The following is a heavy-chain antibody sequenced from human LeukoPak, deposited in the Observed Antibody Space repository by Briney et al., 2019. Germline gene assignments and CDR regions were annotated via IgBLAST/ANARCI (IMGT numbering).Heavy chain of an antibody. CDR2: IYHSGST. D-gene: IGHD3-22*01. V-gene: IGHV4-30-2*01. J-gene: IGHJ5*02. CDR3: ARGGKYYDSWFDP. CDR1: GGSISSGGYS. Sequence: SETLSLTCAVSGGSISSGGYSWSWIRQPPGKGLEWIGYIYHSGSTYYNPSLKSRVTISVDRSKNQFSLKLSSVTAADTAVYYCARGGKYYDSWFDPWGQGTLVTVSS.